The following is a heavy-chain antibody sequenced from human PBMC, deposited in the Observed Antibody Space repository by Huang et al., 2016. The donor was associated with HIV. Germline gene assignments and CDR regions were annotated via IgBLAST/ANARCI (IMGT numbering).Heavy chain of an antibody. CDR2: LYYSGVS. CDR3: ARDRRHCSGGSCYYSDY. J-gene: IGHJ4*01. D-gene: IGHD2-15*01. Sequence: QVQLQESGPGLVKPSETLSLTCSVSGGSISSHYWSWIRQPPGKGLEWIGRLYYSGVSNYSPSLKSRVFISVDTSRNQFALKLSSVTAADTAVYYCARDRRHCSGGSCYYSDYWGHGTLVTVSS. V-gene: IGHV4-59*11. CDR1: GGSISSHY.